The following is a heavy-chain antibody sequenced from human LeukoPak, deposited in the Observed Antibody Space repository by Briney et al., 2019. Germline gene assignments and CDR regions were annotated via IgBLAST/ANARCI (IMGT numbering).Heavy chain of an antibody. J-gene: IGHJ4*02. CDR1: GDSFYNYY. Sequence: SETLSLTCTVSGDSFYNYYWSWIRQPPGKGLEWIGSIYHSGSTYYNPSLKSRVTISVDTSKNQFSLKLSSVTAADTAVYYCARVYRDYPELLWFGESPGYYFDYWGQGTLVTVSS. CDR2: IYHSGST. CDR3: ARVYRDYPELLWFGESPGYYFDY. V-gene: IGHV4-38-2*02. D-gene: IGHD3-10*01.